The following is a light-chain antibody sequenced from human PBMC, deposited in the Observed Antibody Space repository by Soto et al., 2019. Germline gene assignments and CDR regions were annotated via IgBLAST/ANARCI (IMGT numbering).Light chain of an antibody. CDR1: SSDVGGYNH. V-gene: IGLV2-14*03. J-gene: IGLJ1*01. CDR2: DVS. Sequence: QSVLTQPASVSGSPGQSITNSCTGTSSDVGGYNHVSWYHQHPGKAPKLMIYDVSNRPSGVSNRFFGSKSDNTASLTISGLQAEDEADYYCTSYASSSTYVFGTGTKLTVL. CDR3: TSYASSSTYV.